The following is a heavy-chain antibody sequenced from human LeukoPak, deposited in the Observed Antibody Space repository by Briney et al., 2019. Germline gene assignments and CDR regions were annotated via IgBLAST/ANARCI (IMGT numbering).Heavy chain of an antibody. Sequence: GGSLRLSCAASGFTFNNYALTWVRQTPGKGLECVSAISGDGVSPYYADSVRGRFTISRDNSKRTLFLQMNSLRAEDTAFYYCAKAELGVDTFFDYWGQGTLVTVSS. V-gene: IGHV3-23*01. CDR2: ISGDGVSP. CDR1: GFTFNNYA. D-gene: IGHD3-3*01. CDR3: AKAELGVDTFFDY. J-gene: IGHJ4*02.